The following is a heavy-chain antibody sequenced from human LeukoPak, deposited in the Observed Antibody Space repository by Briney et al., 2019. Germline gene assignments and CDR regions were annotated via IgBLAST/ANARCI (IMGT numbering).Heavy chain of an antibody. CDR3: VRTPPNWGFDY. D-gene: IGHD7-27*01. CDR2: MSPNSGDT. J-gene: IGHJ4*02. CDR1: GYTFTTHD. V-gene: IGHV1-8*01. Sequence: ASVKVSCKASGYTFTTHDINWVRQTTGQGLEWLGWMSPNSGDTGYAQKFQGRVTMTSDSSISTAYMELSSLRSEDTAIYYCVRTPPNWGFDYWGQGTLVTVSS.